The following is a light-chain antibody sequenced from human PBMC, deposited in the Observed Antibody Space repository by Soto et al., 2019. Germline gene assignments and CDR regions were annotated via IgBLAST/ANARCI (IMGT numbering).Light chain of an antibody. Sequence: DIVMTQSPLSLPVTPGEPASISCRSSQSLLHSNGYNYLDWYLQKPGQSPQLLIYLGSNRASGVPERFSGSCSGEPFTLKISRLEAEDVGVYYCMYDLQHPWTFGKGPKVEI. J-gene: IGKJ1*01. CDR2: LGS. V-gene: IGKV2-28*01. CDR1: QSLLHSNGYNY. CDR3: MYDLQHPWT.